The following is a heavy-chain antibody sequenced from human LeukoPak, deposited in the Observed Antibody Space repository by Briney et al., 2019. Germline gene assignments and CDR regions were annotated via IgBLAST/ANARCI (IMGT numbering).Heavy chain of an antibody. D-gene: IGHD3-10*01. CDR2: IKSKTDCGTT. V-gene: IGHV3-15*01. CDR1: GFTFSNAW. CDR3: TTELWFGELLMDY. Sequence: PGGSLRLSCAASGFTFSNAWMSWVRQAPGKGLEWVGRIKSKTDCGTTDYAAPVKGRFTISRDDSKNTLYLQMNSLKTEDTAVYYCTTELWFGELLMDYWGQGTLVTVSS. J-gene: IGHJ4*02.